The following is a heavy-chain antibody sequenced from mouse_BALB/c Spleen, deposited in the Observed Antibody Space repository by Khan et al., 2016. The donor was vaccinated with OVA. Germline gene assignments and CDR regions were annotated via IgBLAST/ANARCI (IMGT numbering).Heavy chain of an antibody. V-gene: IGHV1S135*01. Sequence: VQLQQSGPELMKLGASVKISCKASGYSFTDYYIHWVKQSHGQSLEWIGYIDPFNGSTNFNQKFTGTATLTVDKSSSTAYMHLNSLTSEDSAVYYCTRLGTTGWFAYWGQGTLVTVSA. D-gene: IGHD2-13*01. CDR1: GYSFTDYY. CDR2: IDPFNGST. CDR3: TRLGTTGWFAY. J-gene: IGHJ3*01.